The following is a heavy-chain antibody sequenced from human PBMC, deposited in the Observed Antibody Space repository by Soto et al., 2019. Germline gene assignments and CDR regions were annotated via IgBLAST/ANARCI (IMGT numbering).Heavy chain of an antibody. Sequence: SVKVSCKASGYTFTGDYMHWVRQAPGLGLEWVGGIIPIFGTANYAQKFQGRVTITADESTSTSYMEVNNLRSEDTAVYYCAKVRYSSPMGYYYGMDVWGQGTTVTVSS. CDR1: GYTFTGDY. CDR2: IIPIFGTA. CDR3: AKVRYSSPMGYYYGMDV. V-gene: IGHV1-69*13. D-gene: IGHD6-19*01. J-gene: IGHJ6*02.